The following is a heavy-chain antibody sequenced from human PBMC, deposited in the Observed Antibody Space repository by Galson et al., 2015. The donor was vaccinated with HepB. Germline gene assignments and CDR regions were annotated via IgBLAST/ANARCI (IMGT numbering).Heavy chain of an antibody. CDR2: INHSGST. D-gene: IGHD1-1*01. CDR1: GGSFSGYY. Sequence: VTLSLTCAVYGGSFSGYYWSWIRQPPGKGLEWIGEINHSGSTNYNPSLKSRVTISVDTSKNQFSLKLSSVTAADTAVYYCARGRIRTVSMDVWGKGTTVTVSS. J-gene: IGHJ6*03. CDR3: ARGRIRTVSMDV. V-gene: IGHV4-34*01.